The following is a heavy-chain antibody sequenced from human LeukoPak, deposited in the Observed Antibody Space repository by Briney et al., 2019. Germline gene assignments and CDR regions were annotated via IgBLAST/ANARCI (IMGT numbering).Heavy chain of an antibody. Sequence: SVKVSCKASGGTLSSYAISWVRQAPGQGLEWMGGIIPIFGTANYAQKFQGRVTITTDESTSTAYMELSSLRSEDTAVYYCARAYYYDSSGYSNFDYWGQGTLVTVSS. CDR3: ARAYYYDSSGYSNFDY. D-gene: IGHD3-22*01. CDR2: IIPIFGTA. V-gene: IGHV1-69*05. CDR1: GGTLSSYA. J-gene: IGHJ4*02.